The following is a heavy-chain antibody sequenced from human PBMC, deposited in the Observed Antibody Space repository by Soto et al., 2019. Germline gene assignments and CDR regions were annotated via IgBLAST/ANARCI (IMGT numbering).Heavy chain of an antibody. CDR1: GYTFTSYG. J-gene: IGHJ5*02. Sequence: ASVKVSCKASGYTFTSYGISWVRQAPGQGLEWMGWISAYNGKTNYAQKLQGRVTMNKNTSTSKAYMELKGLRSDDTAVYYCARDPYDFWSGYWFQWFDPWGQGTLVTVSS. D-gene: IGHD3-3*01. CDR3: ARDPYDFWSGYWFQWFDP. CDR2: ISAYNGKT. V-gene: IGHV1-18*01.